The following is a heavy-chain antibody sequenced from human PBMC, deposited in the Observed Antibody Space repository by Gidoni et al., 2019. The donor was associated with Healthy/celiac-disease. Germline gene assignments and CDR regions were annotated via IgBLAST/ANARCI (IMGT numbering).Heavy chain of an antibody. J-gene: IGHJ3*02. D-gene: IGHD1-26*01. Sequence: EVQLVESGGGLVQPGGSLSLYCAASGFTFSSYWMRWVRQAPGKGLEWVANIKQDGSEKYYVDSVKGRFTISRDNAKNSLYLQMNSLRAEDTAVYYCARVDGVVGADTPDVIAFDIWGQGTMVTVSS. CDR1: GFTFSSYW. V-gene: IGHV3-7*01. CDR3: ARVDGVVGADTPDVIAFDI. CDR2: IKQDGSEK.